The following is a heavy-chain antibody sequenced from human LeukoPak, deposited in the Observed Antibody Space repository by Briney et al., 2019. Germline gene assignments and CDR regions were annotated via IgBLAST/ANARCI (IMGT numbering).Heavy chain of an antibody. Sequence: PGGSLRLSCAASGFTFSTYGMTWVRQAPGKGLEWVSAISGSGATTFYADSVKGRFTISRDNSKNTLYLQMNSLRAEDTAVYYCARDRTGQQQISRKDYYYMDVWGKGTTVTISS. V-gene: IGHV3-23*01. J-gene: IGHJ6*03. D-gene: IGHD6-13*01. CDR2: ISGSGATT. CDR1: GFTFSTYG. CDR3: ARDRTGQQQISRKDYYYMDV.